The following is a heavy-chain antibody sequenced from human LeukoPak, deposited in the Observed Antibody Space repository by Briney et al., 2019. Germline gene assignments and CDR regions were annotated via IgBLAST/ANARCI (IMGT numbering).Heavy chain of an antibody. J-gene: IGHJ4*02. V-gene: IGHV3-7*01. CDR1: GFTFSSYW. CDR3: ARGQKKRYYDFWSGYSPPGHY. Sequence: QTGGSLRLSCAASGFTFSSYWMSWVRQAPGKGLEWVANIKQDGSEKYYVDSVKGRFTISRDNAKNSLYLQMNSLRAEDTAVYYCARGQKKRYYDFWSGYSPPGHYWGQGTLGTVSS. CDR2: IKQDGSEK. D-gene: IGHD3-3*01.